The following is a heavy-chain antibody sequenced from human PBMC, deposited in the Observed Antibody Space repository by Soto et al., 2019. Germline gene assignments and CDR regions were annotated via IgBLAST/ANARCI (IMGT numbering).Heavy chain of an antibody. CDR3: ARGYWVEGYGAGTYFDY. CDR2: IYSGSTT. D-gene: IGHD3-16*01. CDR1: GLSVSSNY. Sequence: EVLLVQSGGGLVQPGGSLRLSCAPSGLSVSSNYMSWVRQAPGKGLEWVSVIYSGSTTHHADSVKGRFTISRDSSRNTLYRQMNNLRVEDTALYYCARGYWVEGYGAGTYFDYWGQGTLVTVSS. V-gene: IGHV3-66*01. J-gene: IGHJ4*02.